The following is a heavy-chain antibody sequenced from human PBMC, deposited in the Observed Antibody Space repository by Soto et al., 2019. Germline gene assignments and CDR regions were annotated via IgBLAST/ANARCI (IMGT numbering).Heavy chain of an antibody. CDR2: IIHMFGTP. Sequence: QVQLVQSGAEVKKPGSSVNVSCKASGGTFSRYAISWVRQAPGHGLEWMGGIIHMFGTPNYAQKFQGRITIIADASTSTAYMELSGLRSEDTALYYCAREGAISGTNGGFYLASWGQGTLVTVSS. D-gene: IGHD1-26*01. CDR3: AREGAISGTNGGFYLAS. J-gene: IGHJ4*02. V-gene: IGHV1-69*12. CDR1: GGTFSRYA.